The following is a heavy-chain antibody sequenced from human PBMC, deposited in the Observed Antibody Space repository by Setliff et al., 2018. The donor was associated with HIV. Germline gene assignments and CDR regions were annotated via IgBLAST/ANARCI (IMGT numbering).Heavy chain of an antibody. J-gene: IGHJ4*02. CDR2: ISSDGSTT. Sequence: PGGSLRLSCAATGSIFSISYMHWVRQAPGRGLEWVSLISSDGSTTTYADSVKGRFTISRDNAKSSLYLQMNSLRAEDTAVYYCARGVAAAGTDYWGQGTLVTVSS. CDR3: ARGVAAAGTDY. CDR1: GSIFSISY. D-gene: IGHD6-13*01. V-gene: IGHV3-74*03.